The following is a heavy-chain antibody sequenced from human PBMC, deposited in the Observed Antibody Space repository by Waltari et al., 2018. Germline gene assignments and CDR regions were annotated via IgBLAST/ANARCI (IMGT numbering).Heavy chain of an antibody. D-gene: IGHD3-10*01. J-gene: IGHJ4*02. CDR2: INHSGST. CDR3: ARMRFRESVDY. CDR1: GGSFSGYY. Sequence: QVQLQQWGAGLLKPSETLSLTCAVYGGSFSGYYWSWIRQPPGKGREWIGEINHSGSTNYNPSLKSRVTISVDTSQNQFSLKLSSVTAADTAVYYCARMRFRESVDYWGQGTLVTVSS. V-gene: IGHV4-34*01.